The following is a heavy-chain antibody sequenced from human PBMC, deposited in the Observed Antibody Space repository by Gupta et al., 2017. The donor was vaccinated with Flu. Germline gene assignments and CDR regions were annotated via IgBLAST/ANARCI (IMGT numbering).Heavy chain of an antibody. CDR1: GFTFSSYA. CDR3: AKCDMITFGGVIVTYYFDY. CDR2: ISGSGGST. Sequence: EVQLLESGGGLVQPGGSLRLSCAASGFTFSSYAMSWVRQAPGKGLEWVSAISGSGGSTYYADSVKGRFTISRDNSKNTLYLQMNSLRAEDTAVYYFAKCDMITFGGVIVTYYFDYWGQGTLVTVSS. D-gene: IGHD3-16*02. J-gene: IGHJ4*02. V-gene: IGHV3-23*01.